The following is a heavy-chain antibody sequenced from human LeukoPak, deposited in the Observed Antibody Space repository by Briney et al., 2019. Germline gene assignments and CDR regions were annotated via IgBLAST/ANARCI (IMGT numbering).Heavy chain of an antibody. Sequence: GGSLRLSCAASGFTLSYYWMHWVRQGPGKGLVWVSTINGDGSSTNYADSVKGRFTISRENAKNTLYLEMNSLRVEDTAVYYCARDPRNKGFDPWGQGTLVTVSS. J-gene: IGHJ5*02. V-gene: IGHV3-74*01. D-gene: IGHD1/OR15-1a*01. CDR3: ARDPRNKGFDP. CDR2: INGDGSST. CDR1: GFTLSYYW.